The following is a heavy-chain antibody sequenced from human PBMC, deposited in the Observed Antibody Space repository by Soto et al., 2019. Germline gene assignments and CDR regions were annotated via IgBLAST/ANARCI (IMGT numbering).Heavy chain of an antibody. CDR2: ISAYNGNT. V-gene: IGHV1-18*01. J-gene: IGHJ4*02. CDR3: ARMGYCSGGSCYHTVLGSY. D-gene: IGHD2-15*01. CDR1: GYTFTSYG. Sequence: QVQLVQSGAEVKKPGASVKVSCKASGYTFTSYGISWVRQAPGQGLKWMGRISAYNGNTNYAQKLQGRVTMTTDTSTSTAYMELRSVRSDDTAVYYCARMGYCSGGSCYHTVLGSYWGQGTLVTVSS.